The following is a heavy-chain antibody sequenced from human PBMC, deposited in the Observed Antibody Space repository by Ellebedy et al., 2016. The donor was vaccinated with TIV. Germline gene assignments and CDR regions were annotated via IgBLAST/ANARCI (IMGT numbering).Heavy chain of an antibody. CDR2: INHSGST. CDR1: GGSFSGYY. J-gene: IGHJ5*02. Sequence: MPSETLSLTCAVYGGSFSGYYWSWIRQPPGKGLEWIGEINHSGSTNYNPSLKSRVTISVDTSKNQFSLKLSSVTAADTAVYYCARLGAVGDWFDPWGQGTLVTVSS. D-gene: IGHD6-19*01. CDR3: ARLGAVGDWFDP. V-gene: IGHV4-34*01.